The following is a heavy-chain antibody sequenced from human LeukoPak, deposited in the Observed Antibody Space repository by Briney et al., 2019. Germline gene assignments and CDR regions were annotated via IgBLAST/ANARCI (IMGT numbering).Heavy chain of an antibody. Sequence: ASVKVSCKASGYTFTGYYIYWVRQAPGQGLERMGWINADGGGTNYAQKFQGRVTLTRDTSITIAYMELSRLTSDDTAVYYCARAAAAAHFDYWGQGTLVTVSS. D-gene: IGHD6-13*01. CDR1: GYTFTGYY. J-gene: IGHJ4*02. CDR2: INADGGGT. V-gene: IGHV1-2*02. CDR3: ARAAAAAHFDY.